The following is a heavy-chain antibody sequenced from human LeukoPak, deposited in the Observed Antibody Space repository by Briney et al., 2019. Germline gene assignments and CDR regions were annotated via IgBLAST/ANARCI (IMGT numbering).Heavy chain of an antibody. CDR2: IYYSGST. Sequence: SETLSLTCTVSGGSISSGDYYWSWIRQPPGKGLEWIGYIYYSGSTYYNPSLKSRVTISVDTSKNQFSLKLSSVTAADMAVYYCAREGMATIEHDYWGQGTLVTVSS. V-gene: IGHV4-30-4*08. J-gene: IGHJ4*02. CDR1: GGSISSGDYY. D-gene: IGHD5-24*01. CDR3: AREGMATIEHDY.